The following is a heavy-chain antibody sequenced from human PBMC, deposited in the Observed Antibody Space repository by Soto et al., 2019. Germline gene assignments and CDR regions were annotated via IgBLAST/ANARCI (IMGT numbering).Heavy chain of an antibody. Sequence: QVQLVQSGAEVKKPGSSVKVSCKASGDTDTNYVISWVRQAPGQGLEWMGGIFPTFGTTYSAQKLQDRLTITADESTSTVYMQLSSLRLDDTAVYYCEAEMTFGKLSVVWGQGTTVTVSS. D-gene: IGHD3-16*02. J-gene: IGHJ6*02. CDR3: EAEMTFGKLSVV. CDR1: GDTDTNYV. V-gene: IGHV1-69*01. CDR2: IFPTFGTT.